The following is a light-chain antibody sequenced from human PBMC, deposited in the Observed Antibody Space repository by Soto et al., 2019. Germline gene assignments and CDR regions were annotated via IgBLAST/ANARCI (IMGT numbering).Light chain of an antibody. V-gene: IGLV2-14*01. J-gene: IGLJ1*01. CDR1: SSDVGGYNY. CDR3: SSYTTSSTYV. CDR2: DVS. Sequence: QSALTQPASVSGSPGQSIAISCTGTSSDVGGYNYVSWYQQHPGKAPKLILCDVSNRPSGVSDRFSGSKSGNTASLTISGLQTEDEDDYYCSSYTTSSTYVFGTGTKLTVL.